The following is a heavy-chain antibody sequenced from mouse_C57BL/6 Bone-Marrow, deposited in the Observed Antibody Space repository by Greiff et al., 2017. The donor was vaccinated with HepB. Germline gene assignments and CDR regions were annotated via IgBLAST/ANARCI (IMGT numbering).Heavy chain of an antibody. D-gene: IGHD1-1*01. CDR2: IYPRSGNT. J-gene: IGHJ2*01. V-gene: IGHV1-81*01. Sequence: VQLQQSGAELARPGASVKLSCKASGYTFTSYGISWVKQRTGQGLEWIGEIYPRSGNTYYNEKFKGKATLTADKSSSTAYMQLRSLTSEDSAVYFCARDDYYGRRTYFDYWGQGTTLTVSS. CDR3: ARDDYYGRRTYFDY. CDR1: GYTFTSYG.